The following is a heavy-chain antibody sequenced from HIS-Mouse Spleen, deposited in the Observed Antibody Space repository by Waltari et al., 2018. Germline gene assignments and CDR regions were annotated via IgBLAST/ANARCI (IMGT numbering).Heavy chain of an antibody. CDR3: AREIPYSSSWYDWYFDL. J-gene: IGHJ2*01. CDR1: GVSISSSSYY. V-gene: IGHV4-39*07. Sequence: QLQLQESGPGLVKPSETLSLTCTVSGVSISSSSYYWGWFRQPPGKGLEWIGSIYYSGSTYYNPSLKSRVTISVDTSKNQFSLKLSSVTAADTAVYYCAREIPYSSSWYDWYFDLWGRGTLVTVSS. D-gene: IGHD6-13*01. CDR2: IYYSGST.